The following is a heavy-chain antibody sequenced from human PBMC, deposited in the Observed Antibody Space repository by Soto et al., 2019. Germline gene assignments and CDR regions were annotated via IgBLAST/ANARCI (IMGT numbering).Heavy chain of an antibody. J-gene: IGHJ5*02. V-gene: IGHV4-31*03. CDR2: IYYSGST. Sequence: PTETLSLTCTVSGDSISSGGYYWSWIRQHPGKGLEWTGYIYYSGSTYYNPSLKSRVSMSLDTSEIQFSLRLYSVTAADTAVYYCATAPETFSPAGYYLNWLDPCGHGNL. CDR1: GDSISSGGYY. D-gene: IGHD3-22*01. CDR3: ATAPETFSPAGYYLNWLDP.